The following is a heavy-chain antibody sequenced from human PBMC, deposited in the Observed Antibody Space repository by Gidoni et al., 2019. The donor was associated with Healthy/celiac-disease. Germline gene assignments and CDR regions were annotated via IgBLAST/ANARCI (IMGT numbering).Heavy chain of an antibody. Sequence: EVQLVDSGGGLVKPGGSLRLSCAASRFTFRNAGLSWVRQAPGKGREWVGRSKSKTDGGKTDYAAPVKGRFTIARDDSKNTLYLKMNSLKTEDTAVYYCTTVGQWELLIDYWGQGTLVTVSS. J-gene: IGHJ4*02. D-gene: IGHD1-26*01. CDR1: RFTFRNAG. CDR2: SKSKTDGGKT. V-gene: IGHV3-15*01. CDR3: TTVGQWELLIDY.